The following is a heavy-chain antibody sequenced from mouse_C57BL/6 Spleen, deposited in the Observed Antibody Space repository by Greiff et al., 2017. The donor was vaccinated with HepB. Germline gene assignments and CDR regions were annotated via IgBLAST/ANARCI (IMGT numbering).Heavy chain of an antibody. CDR1: GYTFTSYW. Sequence: VQLQQSGTVLARPGASVKMSCKTSGYTFTSYWMHWVKQRPGQGLEWIGAIYPGNSDTSYNQKFKGKAKLTAVTSASTAYMELSSLTNEDSAVYYGTRGDGNYPYWYFDVWGTGTTVTVSS. J-gene: IGHJ1*03. D-gene: IGHD2-1*01. CDR2: IYPGNSDT. CDR3: TRGDGNYPYWYFDV. V-gene: IGHV1-5*01.